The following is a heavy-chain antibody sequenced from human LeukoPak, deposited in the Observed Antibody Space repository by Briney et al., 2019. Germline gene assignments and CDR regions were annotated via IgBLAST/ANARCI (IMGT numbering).Heavy chain of an antibody. Sequence: SQTLSLTCAISGDSVSSNSAAWNWIRQSPSRGLEWLGRTYYRSKWYNDYAVSVKSRITINPDTSKNQFSLQLNSVTPEDTAVYYCASAAIGYSYGLDFWFDPWGQGTLVTVSS. CDR1: GDSVSSNSAA. V-gene: IGHV6-1*01. J-gene: IGHJ5*02. CDR3: ASAAIGYSYGLDFWFDP. D-gene: IGHD5-18*01. CDR2: TYYRSKWYN.